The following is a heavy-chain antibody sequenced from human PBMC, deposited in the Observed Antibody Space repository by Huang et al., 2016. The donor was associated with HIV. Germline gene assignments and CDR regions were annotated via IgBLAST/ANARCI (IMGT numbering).Heavy chain of an antibody. CDR2: INPKRGGT. CDR1: GDTFTDSN. J-gene: IGHJ4*02. Sequence: QVQLVQSGAEVKNPGASVRVSCKASGDTFTDSNIHWVRQAPGQGLEWMGGINPKRGGTSYAQRLQGRITMTRDTTISTVHMDLRRIQSDDTAVYFCARDWSFGSSTSPADWGQGTLVTVSS. V-gene: IGHV1-2*02. CDR3: ARDWSFGSSTSPAD. D-gene: IGHD6-6*01.